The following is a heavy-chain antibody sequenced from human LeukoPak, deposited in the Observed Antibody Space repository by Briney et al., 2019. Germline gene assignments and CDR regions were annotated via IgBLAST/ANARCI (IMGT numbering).Heavy chain of an antibody. J-gene: IGHJ4*02. D-gene: IGHD5-12*01. CDR2: IYYSGST. CDR1: GGSISSGDYY. Sequence: SQTLSLTCTVSGGSISSGDYYWSWIRQPPGTGLEWIGYIYYSGSTYYNPSLKSRVTISVDTSKNQFSLKLSSVTAADTAVYYCARASGYAEVEYWGQGTLVTVSS. V-gene: IGHV4-30-4*01. CDR3: ARASGYAEVEY.